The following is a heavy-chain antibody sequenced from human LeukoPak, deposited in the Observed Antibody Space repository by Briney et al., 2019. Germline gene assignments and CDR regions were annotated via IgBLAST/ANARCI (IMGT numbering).Heavy chain of an antibody. J-gene: IGHJ5*02. V-gene: IGHV1-2*06. CDR1: GYTFTGYY. CDR3: ARSTVGYCSGGSCYSGDNWFDP. CDR2: INPNSGGT. D-gene: IGHD2-15*01. Sequence: XSVKVSCKASGYTFTGYYMHWVRQAPGQGLEWMGRINPNSGGTNYAQKFQGRVTMTRDTSISTAYMELSRLRSDDTAVYYCARSTVGYCSGGSCYSGDNWFDPWGQGTLVTVSS.